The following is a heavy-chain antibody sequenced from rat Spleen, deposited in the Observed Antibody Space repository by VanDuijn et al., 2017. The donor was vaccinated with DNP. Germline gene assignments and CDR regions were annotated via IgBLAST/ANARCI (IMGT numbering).Heavy chain of an antibody. CDR1: GFNFNDYW. J-gene: IGHJ4*01. Sequence: EVQLVESGGGLVQPGRSLKLSCAASGFNFNDYWMGWVRQAPTKGLEWVATISYDGSTTYYRGSVKGRFTISRDNAKSTLYLQMDSLRSEDTATYYCARPNWDWDYVMDAWGQGASVTVSS. CDR3: ARPNWDWDYVMDA. CDR2: ISYDGSTT. V-gene: IGHV5-29*01. D-gene: IGHD5-1*01.